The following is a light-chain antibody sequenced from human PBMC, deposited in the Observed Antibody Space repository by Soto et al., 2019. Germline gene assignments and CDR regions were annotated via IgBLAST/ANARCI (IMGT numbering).Light chain of an antibody. CDR1: SSDVGSHNL. CDR2: EVS. Sequence: QSALTQPASVSGSPGQSITISCTGTSSDVGSHNLVSWYQQHPGQAPKLMIYEVSKRPLGVSARFSASKSGNTASLTISGLQAEGAADYYCCSYGGSRAVFGGGTQLTVL. J-gene: IGLJ7*01. V-gene: IGLV2-23*02. CDR3: CSYGGSRAV.